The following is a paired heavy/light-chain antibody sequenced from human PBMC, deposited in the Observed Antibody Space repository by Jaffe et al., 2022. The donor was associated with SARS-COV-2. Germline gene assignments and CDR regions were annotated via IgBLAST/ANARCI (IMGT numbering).Light chain of an antibody. CDR1: QSVSSN. Sequence: EIVMTQSPATLSVSPGERATLSCRASQSVSSNLAWYQQKPGQAPRLLIYGASTRATGIPARFSGSGSGTEFTLTISSLQSEDFAVYYCQQYSNWPRTFGQGTKLEI. J-gene: IGKJ2*01. CDR2: GAS. V-gene: IGKV3-15*01. CDR3: QQYSNWPRT.
Heavy chain of an antibody. J-gene: IGHJ4*02. Sequence: EVQLLESGGGLVQPGGSLRLSCAASGFTFSSYVMTWVRQAPGKGLEWVSTVSTGGINTYYADSVKGRFTISRDNSKNTLYLQMNSLRAEDTAIYYCAKLGSDNSWYGGFDYWGQGTLGTVSS. V-gene: IGHV3-23*01. CDR3: AKLGSDNSWYGGFDY. D-gene: IGHD6-13*01. CDR2: VSTGGINT. CDR1: GFTFSSYV.